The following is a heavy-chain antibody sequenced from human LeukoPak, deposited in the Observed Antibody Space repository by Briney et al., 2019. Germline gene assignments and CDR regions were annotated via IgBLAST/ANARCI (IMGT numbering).Heavy chain of an antibody. CDR1: GGSISSSSYY. D-gene: IGHD3-9*01. J-gene: IGHJ5*02. V-gene: IGHV4-39*07. CDR3: AKENRFYDVLTGYYTGMNGRWFDP. Sequence: SETLSLTCTVSGGSISSSSYYWGWIRQPPGKGLEWIGSIYYSGSTYYNPSLKSRVTISVDTSKNQFSLKLSSVTAADTAVYYCAKENRFYDVLTGYYTGMNGRWFDPWGQGTLVTVSS. CDR2: IYYSGST.